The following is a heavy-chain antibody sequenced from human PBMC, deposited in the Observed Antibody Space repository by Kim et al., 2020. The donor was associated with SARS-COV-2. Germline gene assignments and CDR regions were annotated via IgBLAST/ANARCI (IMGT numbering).Heavy chain of an antibody. D-gene: IGHD5-18*01. Sequence: TNYAQRVQGRVNMTTDTSTSTAYMELRSLRSDDTAVYFCARERGGYSYGDHWGQGTLVTVSS. CDR3: ARERGGYSYGDH. CDR2: T. V-gene: IGHV1-18*01. J-gene: IGHJ4*02.